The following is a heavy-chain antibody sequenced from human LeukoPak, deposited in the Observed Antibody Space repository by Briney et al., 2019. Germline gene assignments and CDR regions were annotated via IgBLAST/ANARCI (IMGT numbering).Heavy chain of an antibody. CDR2: ISYDGSNK. D-gene: IGHD3-9*01. CDR1: GFTFSSYA. J-gene: IGHJ4*02. Sequence: GGSLRLSCAASGFTFSSYAMHWVRQAPVKGLEWVAVISYDGSNKYYADSVKGRFTISRDNSKNTLYLQMNSLRAEDTAVYYCARFPDFDWLFFDYWGQGTLVTVSS. CDR3: ARFPDFDWLFFDY. V-gene: IGHV3-30*04.